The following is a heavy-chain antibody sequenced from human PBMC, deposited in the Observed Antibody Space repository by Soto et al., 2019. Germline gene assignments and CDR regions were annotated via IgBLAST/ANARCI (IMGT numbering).Heavy chain of an antibody. V-gene: IGHV3-30-3*01. J-gene: IGHJ4*02. D-gene: IGHD2-15*01. CDR1: GFTFSSYA. Sequence: QVQLVESGGGVVQPGRSLRLSCAASGFTFSSYAMHWVRQAPGKGLEWVAVISYDGSNKYYADSVKGRFTISRDNSKNTLYLQINSLRAEDTAVYYWSSFKGCSGGSCYAYFHYWGQGTLVTVSS. CDR2: ISYDGSNK. CDR3: SSFKGCSGGSCYAYFHY.